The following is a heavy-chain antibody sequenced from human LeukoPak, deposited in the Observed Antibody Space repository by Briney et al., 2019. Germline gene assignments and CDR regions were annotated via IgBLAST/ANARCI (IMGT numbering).Heavy chain of an antibody. J-gene: IGHJ4*02. CDR3: ARGVGSGSYPIFGY. Sequence: GGSLRLSCAASGFTFSSYSMNWVRQAPGKGLEWVSYISSSSSTIYYADSVKGRFTVSRDNAKNSLYLQMNSLRDEDTAVYYCARGVGSGSYPIFGYWGQGTLVTVSS. V-gene: IGHV3-48*02. D-gene: IGHD3-10*01. CDR2: ISSSSSTI. CDR1: GFTFSSYS.